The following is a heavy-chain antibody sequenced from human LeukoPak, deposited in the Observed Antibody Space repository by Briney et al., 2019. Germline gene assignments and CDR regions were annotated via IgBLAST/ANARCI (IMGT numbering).Heavy chain of an antibody. CDR1: GFTFSSYS. CDR2: ISSSSSTI. Sequence: GGSLRLSCAASGFTFSSYSMNWVRQAPGKGLEWVSYISSSSSTIYYADSVKGRFSISRDNSMNTLYLQMNGLRPEDTAVYYCAKQGLVPATAGDWGQGTLVTVSS. D-gene: IGHD2-2*01. V-gene: IGHV3-48*01. CDR3: AKQGLVPATAGD. J-gene: IGHJ4*02.